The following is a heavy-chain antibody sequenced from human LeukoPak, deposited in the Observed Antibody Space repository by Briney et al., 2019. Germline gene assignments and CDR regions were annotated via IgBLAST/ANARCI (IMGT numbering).Heavy chain of an antibody. D-gene: IGHD2-15*01. CDR2: IIPIFGTA. J-gene: IGHJ4*02. Sequence: SVKVSCKASGGTFSSYATSWVRQAPGQGLEWMGGIIPIFGTANYAQKFQGRVTITTDESTSTAYMELSSLRSEDTAVYYCASTRCSGGSCYSSPSLDYWGQGTLVTVSS. CDR1: GGTFSSYA. V-gene: IGHV1-69*05. CDR3: ASTRCSGGSCYSSPSLDY.